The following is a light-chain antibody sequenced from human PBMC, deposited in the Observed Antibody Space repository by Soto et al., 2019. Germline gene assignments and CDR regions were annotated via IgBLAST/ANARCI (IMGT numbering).Light chain of an antibody. V-gene: IGLV2-8*01. J-gene: IGLJ1*01. CDR2: EVS. CDR3: SSYAGSNRI. Sequence: QYALTQPPSASGSPGQSVTISCTGTSSDVGGYNYVSWYQQHPGKAPKLMIYEVSKRPSGVPDRFSGSKSGNTASLAVSGLQAEDDADYYCSSYAGSNRIFVTGTKLTVL. CDR1: SSDVGGYNY.